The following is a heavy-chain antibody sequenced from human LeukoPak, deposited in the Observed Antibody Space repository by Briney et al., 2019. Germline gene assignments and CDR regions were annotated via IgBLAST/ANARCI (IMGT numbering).Heavy chain of an antibody. CDR2: IYYSGST. CDR3: ARTGSGWSSNFDL. D-gene: IGHD6-19*01. V-gene: IGHV4-59*01. CDR1: GGSISSYY. J-gene: IGHJ4*02. Sequence: PSETLSLTCAVSGGSISSYYWSWIRQPPGKGLEWIGFIYYSGSTNYNPSLESRVTMSVDTSRNQFSLNLTSVSAADTAVYFCARTGSGWSSNFDLWGQGTLVTVSS.